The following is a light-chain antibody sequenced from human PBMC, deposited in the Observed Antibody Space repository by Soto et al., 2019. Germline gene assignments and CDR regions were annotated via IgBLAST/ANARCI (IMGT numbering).Light chain of an antibody. CDR2: ATS. V-gene: IGKV3-20*01. Sequence: EIVLTQSPGTLSLSPGDRVTLSCRASQSVSSNYLAWYQQKPGQAPRLLIYATSARATGIPDRFSGSGYGTDFTLTISRLEPEDFAMYYCQQYCDYTSPRYSFGQGTRLEI. J-gene: IGKJ2*03. CDR1: QSVSSNY. CDR3: QQYCDYTSPRYS.